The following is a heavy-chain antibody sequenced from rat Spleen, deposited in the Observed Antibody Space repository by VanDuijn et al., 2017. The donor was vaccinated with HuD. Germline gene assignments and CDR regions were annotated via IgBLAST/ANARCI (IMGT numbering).Heavy chain of an antibody. CDR3: ARRRRDWYYFDY. CDR2: ISYDGSST. J-gene: IGHJ2*01. CDR1: GFPFSDYY. D-gene: IGHD1-12*01. Sequence: EVQLVESDGGLVQPGRSLKLSCAASGFPFSDYYMAWVRQAPTKGLEWVATISYDGSSTYFRDSVKGRFTFSRDNAKSTLYLQMDSLRSEDTAIYYCARRRRDWYYFDYWGQGVMVTVSS. V-gene: IGHV5-29*01.